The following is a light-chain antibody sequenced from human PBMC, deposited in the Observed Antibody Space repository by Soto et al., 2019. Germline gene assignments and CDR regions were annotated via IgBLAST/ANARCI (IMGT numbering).Light chain of an antibody. CDR3: CSFAGSYTFGV. Sequence: QSALTQPRSVSGSPGQSVTISCTGTSSDVGDYNYVSWYQQYPGKAPKLVIYDVSKRPSGVPDRFSDSKSGNTASLTISGLQAEDEADYYCCSFAGSYTFGVFGGGTKVTVL. J-gene: IGLJ3*02. CDR2: DVS. CDR1: SSDVGDYNY. V-gene: IGLV2-11*01.